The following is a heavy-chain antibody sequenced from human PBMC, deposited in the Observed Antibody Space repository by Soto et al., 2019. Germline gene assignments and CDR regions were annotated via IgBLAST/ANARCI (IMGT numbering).Heavy chain of an antibody. CDR1: GYSFTSYW. D-gene: IGHD3-9*01. CDR2: IYPGDSDT. Sequence: PGESLKISCKGSGYSFTSYWISWVRHMPGKGLEWMGIIYPGDSDTRYSPSFQGQVTISADKSISTAYLQWSSLKASDTAMYYCARAAGLAAVGYYYGMDVWGQGTTVTVSS. V-gene: IGHV5-51*01. J-gene: IGHJ6*02. CDR3: ARAAGLAAVGYYYGMDV.